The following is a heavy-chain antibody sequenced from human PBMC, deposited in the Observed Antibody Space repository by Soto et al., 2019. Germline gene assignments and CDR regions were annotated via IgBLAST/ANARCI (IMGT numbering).Heavy chain of an antibody. D-gene: IGHD5-18*01. V-gene: IGHV4-39*07. J-gene: IGHJ6*02. CDR3: ARDRRGYSYGYYYYGMDV. Sequence: SETLSLTCTVSGGSISSSSYYWGWIRQPPGKGLEWIGSIYYSGSTYYNPSLKSRVTISVDTSKNQFSLKLSSVTAADTAVYYCARDRRGYSYGYYYYGMDVWGQGTTVTVSS. CDR2: IYYSGST. CDR1: GGSISSSSYY.